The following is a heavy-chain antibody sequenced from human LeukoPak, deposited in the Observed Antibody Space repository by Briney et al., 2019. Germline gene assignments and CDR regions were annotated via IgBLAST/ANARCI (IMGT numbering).Heavy chain of an antibody. CDR2: IYSGDKT. CDR3: ARDYYDILTANRQTKSSYFDY. V-gene: IGHV3-66*01. Sequence: GGSLSLSCVASVLTLSSNYMSWVRQAPGKGLEWVSVIYSGDKTYYVDSVKGRFTISRDSSKNTLYLQMNSLRAEDTAVYYCARDYYDILTANRQTKSSYFDYWGQGTLVTVSS. CDR1: VLTLSSNY. D-gene: IGHD3-9*01. J-gene: IGHJ4*02.